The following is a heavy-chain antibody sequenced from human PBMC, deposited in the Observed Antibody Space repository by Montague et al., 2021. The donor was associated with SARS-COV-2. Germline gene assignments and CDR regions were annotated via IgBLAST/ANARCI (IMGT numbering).Heavy chain of an antibody. CDR1: GGPISGSY. Sequence: SETLSLTCTVSGGPISGSYWSWIRQPPGKGLEWIGYIHYTGGTSYNPSLKSRVTISVETSRNHFSLNLNSVTAADTAVYYCAKYGKSVVVANAWGYYDYWGQGMLVTVSS. J-gene: IGHJ4*02. D-gene: IGHD2-15*01. CDR3: AKYGKSVVVANAWGYYDY. V-gene: IGHV4-59*01. CDR2: IHYTGGT.